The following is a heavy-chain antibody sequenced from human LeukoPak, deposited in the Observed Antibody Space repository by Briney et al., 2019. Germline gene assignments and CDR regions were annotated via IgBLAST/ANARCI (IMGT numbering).Heavy chain of an antibody. CDR2: IWYDGSRK. J-gene: IGHJ4*02. Sequence: PGRSLTLSCAASGFTFSSYGMHWVRQAPGKGLEWVAVIWYDGSRKYYADSVKGRFTISRDNSENTLYLQMNSLRAEDTAAYFCARFREAVSLDYWGQGTLVTVSS. CDR1: GFTFSSYG. D-gene: IGHD6-19*01. V-gene: IGHV3-33*01. CDR3: ARFREAVSLDY.